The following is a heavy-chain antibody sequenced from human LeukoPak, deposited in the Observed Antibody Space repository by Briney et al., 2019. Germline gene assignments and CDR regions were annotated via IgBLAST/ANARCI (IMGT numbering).Heavy chain of an antibody. V-gene: IGHV4-39*07. J-gene: IGHJ4*02. CDR1: SGSISSSSYY. CDR3: ARGPYDYVWGSYRKIFDY. D-gene: IGHD3-16*02. CDR2: INHSGST. Sequence: SETLSLTCTVSSGSISSSSYYWGWIRQPPGKGLEWIGEINHSGSTNYNPSLKSRVTISVDTSKNQFSLKLSSVTAADTAVYYCARGPYDYVWGSYRKIFDYWGQGTLVTVSS.